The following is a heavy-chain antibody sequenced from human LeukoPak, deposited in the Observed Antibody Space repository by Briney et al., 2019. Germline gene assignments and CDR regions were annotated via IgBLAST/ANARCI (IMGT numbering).Heavy chain of an antibody. V-gene: IGHV5-51*01. Sequence: GDSLKISCQGSGYNLTNYWIGWVRQMPGKGLEWMGIIFPGDSDTRYSPSFAGQVTISADKSISTAYLQWTSLKASDTAMYYCARVYYDSSGYYPGSKWFDPWGQGTLVTVSS. D-gene: IGHD3-22*01. CDR2: IFPGDSDT. J-gene: IGHJ5*02. CDR1: GYNLTNYW. CDR3: ARVYYDSSGYYPGSKWFDP.